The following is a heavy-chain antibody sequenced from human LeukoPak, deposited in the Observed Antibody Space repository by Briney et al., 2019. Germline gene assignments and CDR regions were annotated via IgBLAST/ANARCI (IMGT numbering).Heavy chain of an antibody. CDR1: GGTFSSYA. V-gene: IGHV1-69*05. CDR2: IIPIFGTA. Sequence: GASVKVSCKASGGTFSSYAISWVRQAPGQGLEWMGRIIPIFGTANYAQKFQGRVTITTDESTSTDYMELSSLRSEDTAVYYCARGGYVGYYFDYWGQGTLVTVSS. J-gene: IGHJ4*02. D-gene: IGHD1-1*01. CDR3: ARGGYVGYYFDY.